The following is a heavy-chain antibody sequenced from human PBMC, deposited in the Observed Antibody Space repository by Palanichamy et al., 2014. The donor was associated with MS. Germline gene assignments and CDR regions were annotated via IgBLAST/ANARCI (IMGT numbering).Heavy chain of an antibody. J-gene: IGHJ4*02. CDR3: ATRDCSGGSCYSGGMDF. V-gene: IGHV3-53*01. CDR1: GFSVSDNY. CDR2: IFRGGFT. D-gene: IGHD2-15*01. Sequence: EVQLVESGGGLMQPGESLRLSCAASGFSVSDNYMTWVRQASGKGLEWVSVIFRGGFTYYADSVKGRFTISRDNSKNTVNLQMNSLSPEDTAVYYCATRDCSGGSCYSGGMDFWGQGSLVTVSS.